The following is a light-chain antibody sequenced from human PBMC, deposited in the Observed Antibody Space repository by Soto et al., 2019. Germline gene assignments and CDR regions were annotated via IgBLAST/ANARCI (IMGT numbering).Light chain of an antibody. CDR1: QTVGTTY. CDR3: QQYGSSPLIS. J-gene: IGKJ5*01. Sequence: EVVLAQSPGTLSLSPGERATLSCRASQTVGTTYLAWYQHKPGQAPRLLIYGASNRATGIPARFSGSGSGRDFTLTISGLEPEDFAVYYCQQYGSSPLISFGQGTRLEIK. CDR2: GAS. V-gene: IGKV3-20*01.